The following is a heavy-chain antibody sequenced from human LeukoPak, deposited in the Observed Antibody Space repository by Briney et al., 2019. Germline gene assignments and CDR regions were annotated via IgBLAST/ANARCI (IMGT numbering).Heavy chain of an antibody. V-gene: IGHV4-34*01. CDR1: GFTFSNYA. J-gene: IGHJ4*02. CDR3: ARQNFVVVTDIRIFDY. CDR2: INHSGST. D-gene: IGHD2-21*02. Sequence: GSLRLSCAASGFTFSNYAMSWVRQPPGKGLEWIGEINHSGSTNYNPSLKSRVTISVDSSKNQFSLKLTSVTAADTAVYYCARQNFVVVTDIRIFDYWGQGTVVTVSS.